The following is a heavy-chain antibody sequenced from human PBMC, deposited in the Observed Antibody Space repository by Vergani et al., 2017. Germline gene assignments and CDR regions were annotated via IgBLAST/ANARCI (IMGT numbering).Heavy chain of an antibody. CDR2: IIPSLATT. D-gene: IGHD5-18*01. CDR1: GYTFTNYG. V-gene: IGHV1-69*11. Sequence: QVQLVQSGAEVKKPGASVKVSCKTSGYTFTNYGISWVRQAPGQGLEWMGSIIPSLATTIYAQKFQGRVTITADESTSTAYMELSSLRSEDTAVYYCARGLDTAMANYYYYYMDVWGKGTTVTVSS. J-gene: IGHJ6*03. CDR3: ARGLDTAMANYYYYYMDV.